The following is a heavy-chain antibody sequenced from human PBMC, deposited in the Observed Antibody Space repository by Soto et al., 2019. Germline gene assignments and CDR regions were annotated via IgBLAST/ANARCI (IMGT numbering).Heavy chain of an antibody. CDR2: LIHGGST. CDR3: ARSPLGYDYVRQTWREVGDSSDI. D-gene: IGHD3-16*01. J-gene: IGHJ3*02. V-gene: IGHV4-34*12. CDR1: GASLGGFH. Sequence: PSETRSLTCAIYGASLGGFHWTWLRQAPGKGLEWIGELIHGGSTNYNPSLKSRVTFSLDTSRKQFSLHLMSVTAADTAVYYCARSPLGYDYVRQTWREVGDSSDIWGRGTLVTASS.